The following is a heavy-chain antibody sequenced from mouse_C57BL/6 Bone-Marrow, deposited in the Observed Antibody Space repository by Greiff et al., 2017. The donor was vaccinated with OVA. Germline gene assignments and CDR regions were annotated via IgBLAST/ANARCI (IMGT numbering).Heavy chain of an antibody. V-gene: IGHV3-6*01. J-gene: IGHJ1*03. CDR2: ISYDGSN. CDR3: ARDDDDSDWYFDV. Sequence: EVQVVESGPGLVKPSQSLSLTCSVTGYSITSGYYWNWIRQFPGNKLEWMGYISYDGSNNYNPSLKNRISITRDTSKNQFFLKLNSVTTEDTATYYCARDDDDSDWYFDVWGTGTTVTVSS. CDR1: GYSITSGYY. D-gene: IGHD2-3*01.